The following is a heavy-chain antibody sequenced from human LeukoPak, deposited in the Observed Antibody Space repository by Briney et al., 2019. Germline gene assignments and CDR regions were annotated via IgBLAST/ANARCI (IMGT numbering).Heavy chain of an antibody. Sequence: GGSLRLSCAASGFTFSSYAMSWVRQAPGKGLEWVSAISGSGDSTYYADSMKGRFSISRDNSKNTLYLQMNSLRAEDTAVYYCATVPATALPPLPPFDYWGQGTLVTVSS. CDR1: GFTFSSYA. CDR2: ISGSGDST. CDR3: ATVPATALPPLPPFDY. J-gene: IGHJ4*02. D-gene: IGHD2-21*02. V-gene: IGHV3-23*01.